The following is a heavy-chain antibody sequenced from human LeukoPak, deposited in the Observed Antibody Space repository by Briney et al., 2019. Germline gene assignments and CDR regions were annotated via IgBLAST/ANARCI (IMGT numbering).Heavy chain of an antibody. Sequence: GGSLRLSCAASGFTFSSYGMHGVRQAPGKGLEWVAVISYDGSNKYYADSVKGRFTISRDNSKNTLYLQMNSLRAEDTAVYYCAKNDCSSTSCYYSLAYWGQGTLVTVSS. V-gene: IGHV3-30*18. J-gene: IGHJ4*02. D-gene: IGHD2-2*01. CDR3: AKNDCSSTSCYYSLAY. CDR2: ISYDGSNK. CDR1: GFTFSSYG.